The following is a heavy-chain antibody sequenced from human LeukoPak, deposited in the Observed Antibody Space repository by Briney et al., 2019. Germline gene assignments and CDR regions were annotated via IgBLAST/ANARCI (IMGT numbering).Heavy chain of an antibody. CDR1: GGSISSDRFY. V-gene: IGHV4-61*02. J-gene: IGHJ4*02. Sequence: PSETLSLTCTVSGGSISSDRFYWTWVRQPAGKGLEWIGRIKSSNTNYNPSLKSRVSISLDTSTNQFSLKLSSLTAADTAVYYFARAPDGTYVPDYGGRGPLVTVSS. D-gene: IGHD3-16*01. CDR2: IKSSNT. CDR3: ARAPDGTYVPDY.